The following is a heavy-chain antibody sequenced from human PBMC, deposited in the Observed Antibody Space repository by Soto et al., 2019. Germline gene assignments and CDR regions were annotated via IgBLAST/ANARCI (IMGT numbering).Heavy chain of an antibody. J-gene: IGHJ4*02. CDR1: GFTFSTHA. Sequence: DVQLLESGGGLGQPGESLRLSCAASGFTFSTHAMSWVRQAPGKGLEWISGISGSGGSTYYADSVKGRFTISRDSSKNTLFLQMNSLRVDDTAVYYCAKDRGVMSTRSRGLFDDWGQGTLVTVSS. CDR2: ISGSGGST. CDR3: AKDRGVMSTRSRGLFDD. V-gene: IGHV3-23*01. D-gene: IGHD5-12*01.